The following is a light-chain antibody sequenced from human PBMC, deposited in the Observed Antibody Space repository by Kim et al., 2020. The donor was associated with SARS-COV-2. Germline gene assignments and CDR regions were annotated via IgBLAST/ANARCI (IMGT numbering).Light chain of an antibody. CDR3: QQYNSYPWT. V-gene: IGKV1-5*03. Sequence: ASVGDRVTITCRASQSISSWLAWYQQKPGKAPKLLIYKASSLESGVPSSFSGSGSGTEFTLTISSLQPDDFATYYCQQYNSYPWTLGQGTKVDIK. J-gene: IGKJ1*01. CDR1: QSISSW. CDR2: KAS.